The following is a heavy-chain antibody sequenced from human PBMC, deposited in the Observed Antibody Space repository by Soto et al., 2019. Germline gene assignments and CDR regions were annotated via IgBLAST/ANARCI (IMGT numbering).Heavy chain of an antibody. CDR1: GFTFDDYA. CDR2: ISWNSGSI. D-gene: IGHD3-22*01. CDR3: AKASKPRDSSGLYGMDV. Sequence: PGGSLRLSCAASGFTFDDYAMHWVRQAPGKGLEWVSGISWNSGSIGYADSVKGRFTISRDNAKNSLYLQMNSLRAEDTALYYCAKASKPRDSSGLYGMDVWGQGTTVTVSS. J-gene: IGHJ6*02. V-gene: IGHV3-9*01.